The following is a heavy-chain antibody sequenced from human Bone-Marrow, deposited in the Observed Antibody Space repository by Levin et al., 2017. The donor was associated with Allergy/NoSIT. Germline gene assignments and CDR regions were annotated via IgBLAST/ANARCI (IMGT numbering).Heavy chain of an antibody. CDR1: GFTFSSYT. J-gene: IGHJ4*02. Sequence: GGSLRLSCAASGFTFSSYTMHWVRQAPGKGLEWVAVISYDGSNKYYADSVKGRFTVSRDNSKNTLYLEMNSLRPEDTSVYFCATGRSMTTVATSPDYWGQGTLVTVSS. CDR2: ISYDGSNK. D-gene: IGHD4-17*01. V-gene: IGHV3-30-3*01. CDR3: ATGRSMTTVATSPDY.